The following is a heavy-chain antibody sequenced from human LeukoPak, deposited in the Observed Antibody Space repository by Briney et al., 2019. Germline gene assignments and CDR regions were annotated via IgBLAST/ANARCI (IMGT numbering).Heavy chain of an antibody. V-gene: IGHV3-30*03. CDR1: GFTFSSYG. CDR3: AREHNGYFDY. D-gene: IGHD1-1*01. Sequence: GRSLRLSCAASGFTFSSYGMHWVRQAPGKGLEWVAVISYDGSNKYYADSVKGRFTISRDNSKNTLYLQMNSLRAEDTAVYYCAREHNGYFDYWGQGTLVTVSS. J-gene: IGHJ4*02. CDR2: ISYDGSNK.